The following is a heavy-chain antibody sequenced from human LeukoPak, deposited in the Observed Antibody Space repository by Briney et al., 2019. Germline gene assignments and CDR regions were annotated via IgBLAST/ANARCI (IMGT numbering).Heavy chain of an antibody. D-gene: IGHD3-10*01. J-gene: IGHJ6*02. Sequence: GGSLRLSCAASGFTFSSYGMHWVRQAPGKGLEWVAVISYDGSNKYYADSAKGRFTISSDNSKNTLYLQMNSLRAEDTAVYYCALEGYYGSGSYYPWGYYYYYGMDVWGQGTTVTVSS. CDR3: ALEGYYGSGSYYPWGYYYYYGMDV. V-gene: IGHV3-30*03. CDR1: GFTFSSYG. CDR2: ISYDGSNK.